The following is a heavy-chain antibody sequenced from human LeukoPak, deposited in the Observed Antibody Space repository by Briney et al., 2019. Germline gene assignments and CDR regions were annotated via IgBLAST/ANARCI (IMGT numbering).Heavy chain of an antibody. CDR1: GGSISSRSYY. CDR3: ARGGKGGTGYFDY. Sequence: SETLSLTCTVSGGSISSRSYYWGWIRQPPGKGLEWIGSMYYSGNTYYNPSLKSRVTISVDTSKNQFSLKLSSVTAADTAVYYCARGGKGGTGYFDYWGQGTLVTVSS. V-gene: IGHV4-39*07. J-gene: IGHJ4*02. CDR2: MYYSGNT. D-gene: IGHD1-1*01.